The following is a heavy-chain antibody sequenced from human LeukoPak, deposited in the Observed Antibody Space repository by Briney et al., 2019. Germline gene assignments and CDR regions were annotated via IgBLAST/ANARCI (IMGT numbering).Heavy chain of an antibody. V-gene: IGHV4-39*01. CDR1: GGSISSSSYY. D-gene: IGHD2-2*01. CDR3: ARIPGYCSSTSCFPFDY. J-gene: IGHJ4*02. CDR2: IYYSGST. Sequence: SETLSLTCTVSGGSISSSSYYWGWIRQPPGKGLEWIGSIYYSGSTYYNPSLKSRVTISVDTSKNQFSLKLSSVTAADTAVYYCARIPGYCSSTSCFPFDYWGQGTLVTVSS.